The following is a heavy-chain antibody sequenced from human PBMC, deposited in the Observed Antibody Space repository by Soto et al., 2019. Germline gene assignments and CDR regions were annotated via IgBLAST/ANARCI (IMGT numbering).Heavy chain of an antibody. J-gene: IGHJ6*02. CDR1: GYTFTAYY. CDR3: ARNMDFYYGPGSGNGHGV. CDR2: INTKFGDT. D-gene: IGHD3-10*01. Sequence: QVQLVQSGAEVKEPGDSVRVSCEASGYTFTAYYIHWVRQAPGQGLEWMGWINTKFGDTTYAQDFQGRGSMTRDMSISTVYMELTRLTSDDTAIYYCARNMDFYYGPGSGNGHGVWGQGTTVTVFS. V-gene: IGHV1-2*02.